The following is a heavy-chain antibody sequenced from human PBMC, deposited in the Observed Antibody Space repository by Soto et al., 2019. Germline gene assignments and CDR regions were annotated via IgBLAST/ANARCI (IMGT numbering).Heavy chain of an antibody. CDR1: GGSFCDFY. V-gene: IGHV4-34*01. Sequence: SETLSLTCAVYGGSFCDFYWRRIIQPPGKGLEWIGEINHSGSTNYNPSLKSRVTISVDTSKNQFSLKLSSVTAADTAVYYCARGGQWLVRGYDYWGQGTLVTVSS. D-gene: IGHD6-19*01. J-gene: IGHJ4*02. CDR2: INHSGST. CDR3: ARGGQWLVRGYDY.